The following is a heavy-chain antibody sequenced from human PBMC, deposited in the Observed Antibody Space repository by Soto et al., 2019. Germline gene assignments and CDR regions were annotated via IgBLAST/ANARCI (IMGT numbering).Heavy chain of an antibody. CDR2: ISYDGSNK. CDR3: ARTRLRGWELPSTYYGMDV. CDR1: GFTFSSYA. D-gene: IGHD1-26*01. J-gene: IGHJ6*02. V-gene: IGHV3-30-3*01. Sequence: GGSLRLSCAASGFTFSSYAMHWVRQAPGKGLEWVAVISYDGSNKYYADSVKGRFTISRDNSKNTLYLQMNSLRAEDTAVYYCARTRLRGWELPSTYYGMDVWGQGTTVTVSS.